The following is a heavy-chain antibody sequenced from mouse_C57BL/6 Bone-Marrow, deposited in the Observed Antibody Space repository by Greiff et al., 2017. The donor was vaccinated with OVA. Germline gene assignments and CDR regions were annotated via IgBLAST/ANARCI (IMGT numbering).Heavy chain of an antibody. CDR2: IDPSDSST. D-gene: IGHD3-2*02. V-gene: IGHV1-69*01. CDR1: GYTFTSYW. Sequence: QVQLQQPGAELVMPGASVKLSCKASGYTFTSYWMHWVKQRPGQGLEWIGEIDPSDSSTNYNQKFKGKSTLTVDKSSSTAYMQLSSLTSEDSAVYYCAREGDTAQALYAMDYWGQGTSVTVSS. CDR3: AREGDTAQALYAMDY. J-gene: IGHJ4*01.